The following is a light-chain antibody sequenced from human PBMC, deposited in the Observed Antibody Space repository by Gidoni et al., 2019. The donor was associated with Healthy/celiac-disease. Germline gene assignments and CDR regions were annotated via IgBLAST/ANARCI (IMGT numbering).Light chain of an antibody. CDR2: GKN. Sequence: SSELTQDPAVSVALGQTVRITCQGDSLRSYYASWYQQKPGQAPVLVIYGKNNRPSGIPDRFSGSSSGNTAALTITGAQAEDEADYYCNSRDSSGNHLWVFGGGTKLT. CDR1: SLRSYY. CDR3: NSRDSSGNHLWV. J-gene: IGLJ3*02. V-gene: IGLV3-19*01.